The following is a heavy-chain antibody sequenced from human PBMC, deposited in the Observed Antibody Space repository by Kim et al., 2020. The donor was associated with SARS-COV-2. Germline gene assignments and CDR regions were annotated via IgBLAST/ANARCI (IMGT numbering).Heavy chain of an antibody. CDR2: NTINGGTT. J-gene: IGHJ6*02. CDR1: GLTFSDYV. D-gene: IGHD4-17*01. V-gene: IGHV3-23*01. CDR3: AKGLKGTTMTTFLWGMDV. Sequence: GGSLRLSCAASGLTFSDYVMSWVRQAPGKGLQWVSTNTINGGTTYYADSVKGRLTISRDNIRRTLELEMNSLRAEDTAVYYCAKGLKGTTMTTFLWGMDVWGRGGTVTVSS.